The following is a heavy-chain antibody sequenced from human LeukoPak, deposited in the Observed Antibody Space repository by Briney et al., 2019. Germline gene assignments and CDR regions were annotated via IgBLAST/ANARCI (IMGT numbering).Heavy chain of an antibody. CDR3: ARHVSYTGDAFDI. D-gene: IGHD1-26*01. V-gene: IGHV4-59*08. Sequence: SETLSPTCNGSDGSISRYYWSWIRQPPGKGLEWIGYIYASGSTNYHPSLKSRVTLSVDTSKNQFPLKLNSVTAADTAVYYCARHVSYTGDAFDIWGQGRMVTVSS. J-gene: IGHJ3*02. CDR1: DGSISRYY. CDR2: IYASGST.